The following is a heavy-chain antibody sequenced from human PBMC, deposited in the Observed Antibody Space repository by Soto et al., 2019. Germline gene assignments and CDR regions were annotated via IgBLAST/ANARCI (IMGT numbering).Heavy chain of an antibody. V-gene: IGHV3-53*01. J-gene: IGHJ6*02. CDR1: GFTVSSNY. D-gene: IGHD6-6*01. Sequence: GGSLRLSCAASGFTVSSNYMSWVRQAPGKGLEWVSVIYSGGSTYYADSVKGRFTISRDNSKNTLYLQMNSLRAEDTAVYYCARGGSSSLLRLVDYYYGMDVWGQGTTVTVSS. CDR2: IYSGGST. CDR3: ARGGSSSLLRLVDYYYGMDV.